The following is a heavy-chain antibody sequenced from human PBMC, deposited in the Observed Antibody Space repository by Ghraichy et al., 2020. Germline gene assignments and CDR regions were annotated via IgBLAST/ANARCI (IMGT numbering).Heavy chain of an antibody. CDR2: ISNSGSYI. J-gene: IGHJ4*02. CDR1: GFTFSRYS. Sequence: GGSLRLSCAASGFTFSRYSMTWVRQAPGKGLEWVSSISNSGSYIFYADSMKGRFTISRDNAKNSLYLQMNSLRAEDTAVYYCARLEDFGSGVFPDYWGQGTLVTVSS. D-gene: IGHD3-10*01. V-gene: IGHV3-21*01. CDR3: ARLEDFGSGVFPDY.